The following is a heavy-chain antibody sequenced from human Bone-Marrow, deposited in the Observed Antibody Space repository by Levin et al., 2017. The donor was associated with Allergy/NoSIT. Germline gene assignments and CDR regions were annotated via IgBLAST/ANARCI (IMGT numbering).Heavy chain of an antibody. Sequence: GGSLRLSCAASGFTFSSYAMSWVRQAPGKGLEWVSAISGSGGSTYYADSVKGRFTISRDNSKNTLYLQMNSLRAEDTAVYYCAKDSVDIVVVPAAMAGDYYYYMDVWGKGTTVTVSS. D-gene: IGHD2-2*01. V-gene: IGHV3-23*01. J-gene: IGHJ6*03. CDR1: GFTFSSYA. CDR3: AKDSVDIVVVPAAMAGDYYYYMDV. CDR2: ISGSGGST.